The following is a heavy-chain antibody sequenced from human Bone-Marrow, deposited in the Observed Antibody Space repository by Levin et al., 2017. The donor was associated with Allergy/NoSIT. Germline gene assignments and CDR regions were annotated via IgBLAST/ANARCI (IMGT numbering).Heavy chain of an antibody. CDR3: ARGRPGIAAAGTLRY. J-gene: IGHJ4*02. Sequence: GESLKISCAASGFTFDDYGMSWVRQAPGKGLEWVSGINWNGGSTGYADSVKGRFTISRDNAKNSLYLQMNSLRAEDTALYYCARGRPGIAAAGTLRYWGQGTLVTVSS. CDR2: INWNGGST. V-gene: IGHV3-20*04. CDR1: GFTFDDYG. D-gene: IGHD6-13*01.